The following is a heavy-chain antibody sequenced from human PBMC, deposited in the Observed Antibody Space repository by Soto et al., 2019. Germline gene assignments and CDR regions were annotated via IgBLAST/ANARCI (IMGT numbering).Heavy chain of an antibody. J-gene: IGHJ6*02. CDR2: MNPNSGNT. CDR1: GYTFTSYD. Sequence: GASVKVSCKASGYTFTSYDINWVRQATGQGLEWMGWMNPNSGNTGYAQKFQGRVTITRNTSISTAYMKLSSLRFEDTAFYYCACLARNYDFGGGYYRRGPLDVWGQGTTVTVSS. D-gene: IGHD3-3*01. CDR3: ACLARNYDFGGGYYRRGPLDV. V-gene: IGHV1-8*01.